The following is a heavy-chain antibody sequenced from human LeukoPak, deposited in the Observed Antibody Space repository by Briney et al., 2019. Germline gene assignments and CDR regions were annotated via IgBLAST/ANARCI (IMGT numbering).Heavy chain of an antibody. CDR3: AKVDSSGWLHDAFDI. CDR2: ISYDGSKR. D-gene: IGHD6-19*01. V-gene: IGHV3-30*04. CDR1: GFTFSAFA. Sequence: GGSLRLSCAASGFTFSAFAVHWVRQAPGKGLQWVALISYDGSKRYYADSVKGRFTISRDNSKNTLYLQMNSLRAEDTAVYYCAKVDSSGWLHDAFDIWGQGTMVTVSS. J-gene: IGHJ3*02.